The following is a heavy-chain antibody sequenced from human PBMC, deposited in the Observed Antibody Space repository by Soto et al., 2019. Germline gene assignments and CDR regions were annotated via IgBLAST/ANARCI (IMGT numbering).Heavy chain of an antibody. J-gene: IGHJ4*02. V-gene: IGHV4-59*11. CDR1: GGSISNHY. Sequence: TSETLSLTCTVSGGSISNHYWSWIRQPPGKAPEWIAYINYSGTTNYNPSLKSRVTISVDTSKNQLSLKLSSVTAADTAVYYCARHGLREWGPDFAYWGQGTLVTVSS. CDR3: ARHGLREWGPDFAY. D-gene: IGHD5-12*01. CDR2: INYSGTT.